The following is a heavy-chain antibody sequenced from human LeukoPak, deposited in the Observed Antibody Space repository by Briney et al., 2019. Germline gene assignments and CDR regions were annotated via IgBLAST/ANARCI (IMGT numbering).Heavy chain of an antibody. CDR1: GYSISSGYY. D-gene: IGHD6-19*01. CDR3: ARGGQWLVRHYVDY. V-gene: IGHV4-38-2*02. Sequence: SETLSLTCTVSGYSISSGYYWGWIRQPPGKGLEWIGSMYHSGSTYYNPSLKSRITISIDTSKNHFSLKLSSVTAADPAVYYCARGGQWLVRHYVDYWGEGTRVTVSS. CDR2: MYHSGST. J-gene: IGHJ4*02.